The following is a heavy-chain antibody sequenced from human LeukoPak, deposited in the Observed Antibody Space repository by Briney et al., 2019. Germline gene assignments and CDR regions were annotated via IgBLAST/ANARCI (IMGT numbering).Heavy chain of an antibody. D-gene: IGHD1/OR15-1a*01. J-gene: IGHJ6*02. CDR1: GGSISSGGYY. CDR3: RTTHSSGYYYGMDV. Sequence: SQTLSLTCTVSGGSISSGGYYWSWIRQHPGKGLEWIGYIYYSGSTYYNPSLKSRVTISVDTAKNQFSLKLSSVTAADTAVYYCRTTHSSGYYYGMDVWGQGTTVTVSS. CDR2: IYYSGST. V-gene: IGHV4-31*03.